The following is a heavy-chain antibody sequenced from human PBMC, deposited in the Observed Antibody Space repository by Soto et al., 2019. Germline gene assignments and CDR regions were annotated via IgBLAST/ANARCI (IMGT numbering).Heavy chain of an antibody. CDR2: IKQDGSEK. Sequence: EVQLVESGGGLVQPGGSLRLSCAASGFTFSSYWMSWVRQAPGKGLEWVANIKQDGSEKYYVDSVKGRFTISRDNAKNSLYLQMNSLRAEDSAVYYCARAETRGIYLEYYYYYYMDVWGKGTTVTLSS. CDR3: ARAETRGIYLEYYYYYYMDV. CDR1: GFTFSSYW. J-gene: IGHJ6*03. D-gene: IGHD6-13*01. V-gene: IGHV3-7*01.